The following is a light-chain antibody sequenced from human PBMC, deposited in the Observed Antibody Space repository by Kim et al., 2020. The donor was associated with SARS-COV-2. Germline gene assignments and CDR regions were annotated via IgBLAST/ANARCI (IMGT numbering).Light chain of an antibody. J-gene: IGLJ1*01. CDR3: LLYYGGAQYV. CDR2: NTR. Sequence: GGNGNLHCGSSTGAIPSGHHPNLFQQKPGQAPRSLIYNTRDTYSWTPARFSGSLLGGKAALTLSGVQPEDEADYYCLLYYGGAQYVFGTGTKVTVL. V-gene: IGLV7-43*01. CDR1: TGAIPSGHH.